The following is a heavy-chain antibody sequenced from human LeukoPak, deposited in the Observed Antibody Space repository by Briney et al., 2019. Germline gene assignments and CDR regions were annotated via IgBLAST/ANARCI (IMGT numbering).Heavy chain of an antibody. J-gene: IGHJ4*02. V-gene: IGHV3-21*01. CDR1: GFTFSSYS. CDR3: ARGENNYGYYYFDY. CDR2: ISSSSSYI. D-gene: IGHD5-18*01. Sequence: PGGSLRLSCAASGFTFSSYSMNWVRQAPGKGLEWVSSISSSSSYIYYEDSVKGRFTISRDNAKNSLYLQMNSLRAEDTAVYYCARGENNYGYYYFDYWGQGTLVTVSS.